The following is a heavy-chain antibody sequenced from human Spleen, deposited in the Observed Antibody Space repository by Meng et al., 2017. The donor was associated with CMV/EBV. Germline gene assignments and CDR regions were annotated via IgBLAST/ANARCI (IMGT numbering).Heavy chain of an antibody. CDR1: ENTFSRYA. V-gene: IGHV1-69*05. Sequence: SVKVSCKASENTFSRYAISWVRLAPGQGLEWMGGIIPSFGTPDYAQKFQDKATFTTDESTSTAYMELNSLRSEDTAVYYCARGPFGTGFMDVWGQGTTVTVSS. CDR2: IIPSFGTP. CDR3: ARGPFGTGFMDV. D-gene: IGHD3-10*01. J-gene: IGHJ6*02.